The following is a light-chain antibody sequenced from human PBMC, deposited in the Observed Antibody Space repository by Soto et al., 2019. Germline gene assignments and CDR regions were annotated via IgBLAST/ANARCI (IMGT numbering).Light chain of an antibody. CDR2: DAS. CDR3: QQYGSSFLT. V-gene: IGKV3-20*01. Sequence: EIVLTQSPPTLSLSPGESAALSCRDSQTISTYLAWYQQKPGQAPRLLIYDASTRATGIPDRFSGSGSGTDFTLTISRLEPEDFAVYYCQQYGSSFLTFGPGTKVDI. CDR1: QTISTY. J-gene: IGKJ3*01.